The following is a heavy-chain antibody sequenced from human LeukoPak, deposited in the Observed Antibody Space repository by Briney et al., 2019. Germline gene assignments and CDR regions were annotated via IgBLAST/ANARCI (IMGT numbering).Heavy chain of an antibody. CDR3: ARDSPFSLGFDP. J-gene: IGHJ5*02. Sequence: GGSLRLSCAAFGFTVSSSYMSWVRQAPGKGLEWVSYISSSGSTIYYADSVKGRFTISRDNAKNSLYLQMNSLRAEDTAVYYCARDSPFSLGFDPWGQGTLVTVSS. CDR2: ISSSGSTI. D-gene: IGHD1-26*01. CDR1: GFTVSSSY. V-gene: IGHV3-11*04.